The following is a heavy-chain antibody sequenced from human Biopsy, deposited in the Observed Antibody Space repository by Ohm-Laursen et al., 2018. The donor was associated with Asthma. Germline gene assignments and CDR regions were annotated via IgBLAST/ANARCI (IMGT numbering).Heavy chain of an antibody. D-gene: IGHD3-22*01. CDR2: IYYRGST. J-gene: IGHJ4*02. Sequence: TLSLTCTVSYGSITSGGYYWHWIRQHPGKGLEWIGFIYYRGSTYYNPSLKSRVSISIDTSKNQFSLKLSSVTAADTAVYYCARAQDYYDSRGYYRSFDYWGQGTLVTVSS. CDR3: ARAQDYYDSRGYYRSFDY. V-gene: IGHV4-31*03. CDR1: YGSITSGGYY.